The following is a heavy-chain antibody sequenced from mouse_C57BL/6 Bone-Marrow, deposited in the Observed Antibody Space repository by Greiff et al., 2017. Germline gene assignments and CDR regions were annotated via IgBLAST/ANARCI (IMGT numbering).Heavy chain of an antibody. V-gene: IGHV1-50*01. J-gene: IGHJ3*01. CDR2: IDPSDSYT. CDR3: ARGGDY. Sequence: VQLQQSGAELVKPGASVKLSCKASGYTFTSYWMQWVKQRPGQGLEWIGEIDPSDSYTNYNQKFKGKATLTVDTSSSTAYMQLSSLTSEDSAVYYGARGGDYWGQGTLVTVSA. CDR1: GYTFTSYW.